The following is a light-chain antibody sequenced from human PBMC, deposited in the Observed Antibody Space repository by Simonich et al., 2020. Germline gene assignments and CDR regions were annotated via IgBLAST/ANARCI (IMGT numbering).Light chain of an antibody. CDR1: QSVLYSSNNKNY. Sequence: DIVMTQSPDSLAVSLGERATINCKSSQSVLYSSNNKNYLAWYQQKPGQPPKLFIYWGATRESGVPDRFSGSGSGTDFTLTISSLQAEDVAVYYCQQYYSTPRTFGQGTKVEIK. CDR2: WGA. V-gene: IGKV4-1*01. J-gene: IGKJ1*01. CDR3: QQYYSTPRT.